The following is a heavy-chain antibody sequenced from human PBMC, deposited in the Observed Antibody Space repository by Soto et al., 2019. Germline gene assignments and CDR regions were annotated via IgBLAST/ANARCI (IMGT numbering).Heavy chain of an antibody. J-gene: IGHJ4*02. CDR2: IYYSGSI. CDR1: GGSISSSSYY. CDR3: ARTDYIWGSYRDHY. Sequence: SETLSLSCTVSGGSISSSSYYWGWIRQPPGKGLEWIGSIYYSGSIYYNPSLKSRVTISVDMSKNQFSLNLSSVTAADTAVYYCARTDYIWGSYRDHYWGQGTLVTVSS. V-gene: IGHV4-39*01. D-gene: IGHD3-16*02.